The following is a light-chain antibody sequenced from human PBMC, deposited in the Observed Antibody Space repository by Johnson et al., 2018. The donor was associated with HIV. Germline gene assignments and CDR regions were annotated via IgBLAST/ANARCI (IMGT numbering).Light chain of an antibody. CDR3: GTWGSSLLVFYV. J-gene: IGLJ1*01. V-gene: IGLV1-51*01. CDR2: DNN. Sequence: QSVLTQPPSVSAAPGQKVTISCSGSSSNIGNNYVSWYQQLPGSAPKLLIYDNNKRPSGIPDRFSGSKSGTSATLGITGLQTGDEADYYCGTWGSSLLVFYVFGTGTKVTVL. CDR1: SSNIGNNY.